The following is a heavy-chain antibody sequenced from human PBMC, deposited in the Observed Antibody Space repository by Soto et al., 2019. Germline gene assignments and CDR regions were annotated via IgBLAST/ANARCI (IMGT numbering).Heavy chain of an antibody. CDR3: AHRKGGSFDY. V-gene: IGHV2-5*05. D-gene: IGHD1-26*01. CDR2: IYWHDEI. J-gene: IGHJ4*02. CDR1: GFSLTTSGEA. Sequence: QITLKESGPTLVKPTQTLTLTCTFSGFSLTTSGEAVGWIRQPPGKALEWLALIYWHDEIHYGLSLKSRLTITKETSKNHVLLTVTNMDPVDTATYYCAHRKGGSFDYWGQGTLVTVSS.